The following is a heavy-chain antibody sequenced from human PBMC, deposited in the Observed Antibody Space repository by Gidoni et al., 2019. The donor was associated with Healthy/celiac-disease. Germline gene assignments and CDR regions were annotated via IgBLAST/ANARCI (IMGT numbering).Heavy chain of an antibody. Sequence: QVQLQESGPGLVKPSQTLSLTCTVSGGSISSGGYYWSWIRQHPGKGLEWIGYIYYSGSTYYNPSLKSRVTISVDTSKNQFSLKLSSVTAADTAVYYCARVVRTYYYDSSGYYSYYFDYWGQGTLVTVSS. CDR3: ARVVRTYYYDSSGYYSYYFDY. CDR2: IYYSGST. V-gene: IGHV4-31*03. CDR1: GGSISSGGYY. J-gene: IGHJ4*02. D-gene: IGHD3-22*01.